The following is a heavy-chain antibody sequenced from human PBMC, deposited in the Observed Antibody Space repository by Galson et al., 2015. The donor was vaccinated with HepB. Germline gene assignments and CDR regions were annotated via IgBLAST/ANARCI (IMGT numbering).Heavy chain of an antibody. CDR1: GFTFEDYA. Sequence: SLRLSCAASGFTFEDYAMHWVRHVPGKGLEWVLGISWNSDFTGYADSVRGRFTISRDNARYSLYLQMNSLRTEDTALYYCAQDLTYYYGSGSYFVAMDVWGQGTTVTVSS. V-gene: IGHV3-9*01. J-gene: IGHJ6*02. CDR3: AQDLTYYYGSGSYFVAMDV. D-gene: IGHD3-10*01. CDR2: ISWNSDFT.